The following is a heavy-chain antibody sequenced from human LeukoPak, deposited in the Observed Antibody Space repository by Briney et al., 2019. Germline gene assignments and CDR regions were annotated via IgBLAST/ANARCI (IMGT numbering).Heavy chain of an antibody. CDR2: IWYDGNNE. Sequence: PGGSLRLSCAVPGFSLSYYGMHWVRQAPGKGLEWVSVIWYDGNNEDYGDSVKGRFTISRDNSKNTLYLQMNSLRAEDTAVYYCAKVRHGDADFDYWGQGTLVTVSS. V-gene: IGHV3-33*06. CDR3: AKVRHGDADFDY. J-gene: IGHJ4*02. CDR1: GFSLSYYG. D-gene: IGHD4-17*01.